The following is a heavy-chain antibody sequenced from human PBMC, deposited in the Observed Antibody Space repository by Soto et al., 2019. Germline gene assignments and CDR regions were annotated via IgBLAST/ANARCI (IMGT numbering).Heavy chain of an antibody. Sequence: LSETLSLTCTVSGGSITSCRYYWGWIRQPPAKGLEWIGNIYYSGSTYYNPSVKSRVTISVDTSKTQFSRKLSSVTAADTAVYFCMLGSGWNDFDYRGQGTEVTVSS. CDR1: GGSITSCRYY. D-gene: IGHD1-1*01. CDR3: MLGSGWNDFDY. V-gene: IGHV4-39*01. CDR2: IYYSGST. J-gene: IGHJ4*02.